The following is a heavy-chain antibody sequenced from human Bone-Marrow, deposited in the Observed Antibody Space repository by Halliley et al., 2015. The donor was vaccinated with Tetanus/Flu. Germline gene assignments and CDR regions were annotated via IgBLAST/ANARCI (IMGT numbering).Heavy chain of an antibody. J-gene: IGHJ5*01. V-gene: IGHV4-59*01. D-gene: IGHD1-26*01. Sequence: YSGTASNNPPLKSRVTISVDTSKNQFSLKLSSVTAADAAVYYCARDRVGPLVMRARQNWFDSWGQGTLVTVSS. CDR2: YSGTA. CDR3: ARDRVGPLVMRARQNWFDS.